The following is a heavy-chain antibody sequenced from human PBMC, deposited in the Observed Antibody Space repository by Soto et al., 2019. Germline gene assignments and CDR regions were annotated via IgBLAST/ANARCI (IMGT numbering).Heavy chain of an antibody. D-gene: IGHD6-19*01. J-gene: IGHJ3*02. CDR3: ATRSDSLGIAVAVDAFDI. CDR2: IYPGDSDT. Sequence: GESLKISCKGSGYSFTSYWIGWVRQMPGKGLEWMGIIYPGDSDTRYSPSFQGQVTISADKSISTAYLQWSSLKASDTAMYYCATRSDSLGIAVAVDAFDIWGQGTMVTVSS. CDR1: GYSFTSYW. V-gene: IGHV5-51*01.